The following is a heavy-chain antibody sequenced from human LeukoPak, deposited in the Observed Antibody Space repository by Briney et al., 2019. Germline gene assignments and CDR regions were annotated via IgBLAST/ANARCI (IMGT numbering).Heavy chain of an antibody. D-gene: IGHD1-26*01. CDR1: QFTFSSYY. J-gene: IGHJ4*02. Sequence: GGSLRLSCAASQFTFSSYYMNCVRQAPGKGLVWVSRINNDGSTTSYADSVKGRFTISRDNAKNTLYLQMNSLKSEDSAAYYCARGPAANSGNYYAGDYWGQGTLVTVSS. CDR2: INNDGSTT. CDR3: ARGPAANSGNYYAGDY. V-gene: IGHV3-74*01.